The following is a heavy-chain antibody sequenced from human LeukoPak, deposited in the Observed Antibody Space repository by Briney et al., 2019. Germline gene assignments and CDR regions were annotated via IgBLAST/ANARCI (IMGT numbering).Heavy chain of an antibody. CDR2: INYSGST. D-gene: IGHD5-18*01. CDR1: GGSFSGYY. J-gene: IGHJ4*02. Sequence: SSETLSLTCAVYGGSFSGYYWNWIRQPPGKGLEWIGEINYSGSTNYNPSLKSRVTISVDTSKNQFSLKLSSVTAADTAVYYCATYSYGTIFDYWGQGTLVTVSS. CDR3: ATYSYGTIFDY. V-gene: IGHV4-34*01.